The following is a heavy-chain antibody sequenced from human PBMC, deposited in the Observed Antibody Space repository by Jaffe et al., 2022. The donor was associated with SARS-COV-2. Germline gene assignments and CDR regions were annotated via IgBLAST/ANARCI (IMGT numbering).Heavy chain of an antibody. D-gene: IGHD3-3*01. CDR2: IYYSGST. CDR1: GGSISSYY. J-gene: IGHJ6*02. Sequence: QVQLQESGPGLVKPSETLSLTCTVSGGSISSYYWSWIRQPPGKGLEWIGYIYYSGSTNYNPSLKSRVTISVDTSKNQFSLKLSSVTAADTAVYYCARRANYDFWSGYYRRWDYGMDVWGQGTTVTVSS. V-gene: IGHV4-59*08. CDR3: ARRANYDFWSGYYRRWDYGMDV.